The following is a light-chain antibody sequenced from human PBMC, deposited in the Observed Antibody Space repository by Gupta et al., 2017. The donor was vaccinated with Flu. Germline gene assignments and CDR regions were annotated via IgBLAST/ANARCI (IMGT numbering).Light chain of an antibody. CDR1: QSVSRR. Sequence: VGDRVTITCRASQSVSRRLAWYQQKAGKAPTLLISEASRLESGVPSRFSGSEAGTEFTLTISNLQPDDIATYYCQQYKNYKTFGQGTKLEIK. CDR3: QQYKNYKT. CDR2: EAS. V-gene: IGKV1-5*03. J-gene: IGKJ2*01.